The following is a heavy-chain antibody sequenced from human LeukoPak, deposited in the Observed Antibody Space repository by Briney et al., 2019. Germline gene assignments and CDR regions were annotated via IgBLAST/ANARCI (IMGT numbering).Heavy chain of an antibody. CDR3: AREDGFPDSFSIAAAGTDSFDY. V-gene: IGHV7-4-1*02. J-gene: IGHJ4*02. D-gene: IGHD6-13*01. CDR2: INTNTGNP. Sequence: ASVKVSCKASGYTFTSYAMNWVRQAPGQGLEWMGWINTNTGNPTYAQGFTGRFVFSLDTPVSTAYLQISSLKAEDTAVYYCAREDGFPDSFSIAAAGTDSFDYWGQGTLVTVSS. CDR1: GYTFTSYA.